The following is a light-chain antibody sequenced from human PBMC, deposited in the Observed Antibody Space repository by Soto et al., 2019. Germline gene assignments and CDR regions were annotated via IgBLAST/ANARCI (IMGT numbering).Light chain of an antibody. J-gene: IGKJ2*01. CDR1: QSVSSN. CDR2: GAS. V-gene: IGKV3-15*01. Sequence: ETVMTQSPATLSVSPGERATLSCRASQSVSSNLAWYQQKPGQAPRLLIYGASTRATGIPARFSGSGSGTEFTLTISRLQSEDFAGYYWPQYYNWPPEYTFGQGTKLEIK. CDR3: PQYYNWPPEYT.